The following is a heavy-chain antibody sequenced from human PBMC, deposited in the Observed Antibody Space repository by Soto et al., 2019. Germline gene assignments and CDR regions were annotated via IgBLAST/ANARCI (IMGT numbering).Heavy chain of an antibody. Sequence: SVKVSCKASGGTFSSYTISWVRQAPGQGLEWMGRIIPILGIANYAQKFQGRVTITADKSTSTAYMELSSLRSEDTAVYYCVRPVAGTVDDAFDIWGQGTMVTVSS. D-gene: IGHD6-19*01. CDR3: VRPVAGTVDDAFDI. CDR1: GGTFSSYT. J-gene: IGHJ3*02. CDR2: IIPILGIA. V-gene: IGHV1-69*02.